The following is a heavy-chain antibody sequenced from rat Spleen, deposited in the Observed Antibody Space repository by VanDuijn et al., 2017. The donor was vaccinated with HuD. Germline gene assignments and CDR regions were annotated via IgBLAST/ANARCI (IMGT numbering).Heavy chain of an antibody. J-gene: IGHJ2*01. CDR2: ISYEGSST. Sequence: EVQLVESGGDLVQPGRSLKLSCAASGFTFSDYYMAWVRQAPKKGLEWVASISYEGSSTYNGDSVKGRFTISRDNAKSTLYLQLNSLRSEDTATYYCARPPYNNYFDYWGQGVMVTVSS. V-gene: IGHV5-22*01. CDR3: ARPPYNNYFDY. D-gene: IGHD1-10*01. CDR1: GFTFSDYY.